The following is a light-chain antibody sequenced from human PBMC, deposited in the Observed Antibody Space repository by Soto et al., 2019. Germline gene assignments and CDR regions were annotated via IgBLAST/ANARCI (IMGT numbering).Light chain of an antibody. CDR3: QQYNKWPRT. V-gene: IGKV3-15*01. CDR2: GAS. CDR1: QSVSSN. J-gene: IGKJ2*01. Sequence: EIVMTQSPATLSVSPGERATLSCRASQSVSSNLAWYQQKPGQAPGLLIYGASTRATGIPTRFSGSGSGTEFTLTISSLKSEDLAVYYCQQYNKWPRTFGQGTKLEIK.